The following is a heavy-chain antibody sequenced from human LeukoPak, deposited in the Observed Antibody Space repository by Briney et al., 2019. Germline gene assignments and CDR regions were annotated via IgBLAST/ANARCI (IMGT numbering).Heavy chain of an antibody. CDR2: INTDGSST. Sequence: GGSLRLSCAASGFTFSSYWMHWVRQAPGKGLVWVSRINTDGSSTSYADSVKGRFTISRDNAKNTLYLQMNSLRAEDTAVYYCARATSGWYTLDYWGQGTLATVSS. V-gene: IGHV3-74*01. D-gene: IGHD6-19*01. CDR1: GFTFSSYW. CDR3: ARATSGWYTLDY. J-gene: IGHJ4*02.